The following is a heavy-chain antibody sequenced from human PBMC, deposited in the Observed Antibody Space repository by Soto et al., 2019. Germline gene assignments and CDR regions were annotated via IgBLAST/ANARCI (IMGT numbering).Heavy chain of an antibody. CDR2: IRQDGNER. CDR1: GFTLSSYW. D-gene: IGHD2-15*01. CDR3: ARIRGYCSGGSCFPPDF. Sequence: EVQLVESGGGLVQPGGSLRLSCAASGFTLSSYWMSWVRQAPGKGLEWVANIRQDGNERYYVGSVEGRFTISRDNAKNSLYLQMNSLRAEDTAVYYCARIRGYCSGGSCFPPDFWGQGTQVTVSS. V-gene: IGHV3-7*03. J-gene: IGHJ4*02.